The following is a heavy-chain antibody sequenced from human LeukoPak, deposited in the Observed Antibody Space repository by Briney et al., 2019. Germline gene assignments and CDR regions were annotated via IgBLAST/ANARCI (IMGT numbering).Heavy chain of an antibody. J-gene: IGHJ4*02. CDR3: VRDDPWLYCSGGSCCFDY. CDR1: GFTFSSYS. Sequence: GGSLRLSCAASGFTFSSYSMNWVRQAPGKGLEWVSSISSSSSYIYYADSVKGRFTISRDNAKNSLYLQMNSLRAEDTAVYYCVRDDPWLYCSGGSCCFDYWGQGTLVTVSS. V-gene: IGHV3-21*01. CDR2: ISSSSSYI. D-gene: IGHD2-15*01.